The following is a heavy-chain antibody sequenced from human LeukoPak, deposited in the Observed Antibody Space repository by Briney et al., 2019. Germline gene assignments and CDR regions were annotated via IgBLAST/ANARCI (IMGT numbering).Heavy chain of an antibody. D-gene: IGHD3-10*01. J-gene: IGHJ6*03. V-gene: IGHV1-24*01. CDR3: ATINYYGSGSYLYYYYYVDV. CDR2: FDPEDGET. Sequence: ASVKVSCKVSGYTLTKLSMHWVRQAPGKGLEWMGGFDPEDGETIYAQKLQGRVTMTEDTSTDTAYMELSSLRSEDTAVYYCATINYYGSGSYLYYYYYVDVWGKGTTVTVSS. CDR1: GYTLTKLS.